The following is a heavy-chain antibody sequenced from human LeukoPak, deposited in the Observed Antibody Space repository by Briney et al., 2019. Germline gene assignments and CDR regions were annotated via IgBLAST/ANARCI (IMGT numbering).Heavy chain of an antibody. CDR3: ARDRYSGSSHFDY. Sequence: ASMKVSCKASGYSFTIYGISWVRQAPGQGLEWMGWISAYNGNTNYIEKLQGRVTMTTDTSTSTAYMELRSLRSDDTAVYYCARDRYSGSSHFDYWGQGTLVTVSS. J-gene: IGHJ4*02. CDR2: ISAYNGNT. D-gene: IGHD1-26*01. CDR1: GYSFTIYG. V-gene: IGHV1-18*01.